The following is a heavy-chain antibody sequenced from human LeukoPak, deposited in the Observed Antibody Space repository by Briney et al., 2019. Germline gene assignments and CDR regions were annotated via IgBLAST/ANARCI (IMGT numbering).Heavy chain of an antibody. D-gene: IGHD3-9*01. V-gene: IGHV3-30*04. CDR2: ISYDGSNK. CDR3: ARGPDYDILADYFHY. CDR1: GFTFSNYA. J-gene: IGHJ4*02. Sequence: GGSLRLSCAASGFTFSNYALHWVRQAPGKGLEWVAVISYDGSNKFYADSVRGRFTISRDNSKNTLFLQMNSLRPEDRAVYYCARGPDYDILADYFHYWGQGTLVTVSS.